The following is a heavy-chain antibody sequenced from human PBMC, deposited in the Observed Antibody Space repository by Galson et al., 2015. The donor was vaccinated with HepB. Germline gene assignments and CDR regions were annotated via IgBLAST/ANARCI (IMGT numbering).Heavy chain of an antibody. D-gene: IGHD3-22*01. CDR3: AKVRRSRYYYAAFDI. J-gene: IGHJ3*02. V-gene: IGHV3-43*01. CDR2: ISWDGGST. Sequence: SLRLSCAASGFTFDDYTMHWVRQAPGKGLEWVSLISWDGGSTYYADSVKGRFTISRDNSKNSLYLQMNSLRTEDTALYYCAKVRRSRYYYAAFDIWGQGTMVTVSS. CDR1: GFTFDDYT.